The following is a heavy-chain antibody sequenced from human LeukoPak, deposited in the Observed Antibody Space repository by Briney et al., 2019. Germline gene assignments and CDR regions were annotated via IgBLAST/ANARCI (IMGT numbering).Heavy chain of an antibody. CDR2: TYYRSKWYN. D-gene: IGHD6-13*01. J-gene: IGHJ4*02. CDR3: ARQQRGAFDY. Sequence: SQTLSLTCAISGDSVSSNTPAWNWIRQSPSRGLECLGRTYYRSKWYNDYAVSVRSRITINPDTAKNQFSLQLNSVTPEDTAVYYCARQQRGAFDYWGQGTLVTVSS. V-gene: IGHV6-1*01. CDR1: GDSVSSNTPA.